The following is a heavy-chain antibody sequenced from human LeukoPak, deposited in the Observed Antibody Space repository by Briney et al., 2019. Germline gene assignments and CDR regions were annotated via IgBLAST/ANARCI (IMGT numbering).Heavy chain of an antibody. J-gene: IGHJ5*02. Sequence: SETLSLTCAVYGGSFSGYYWSWIRQPLGKGLEWIGEINHSGSTNYNPSLKSRVTISVDTSKNQFSLKLSFVTAADTAVYYCAREWGYCSGGSCYSWFDPWGQGTLVTVSS. CDR1: GGSFSGYY. CDR2: INHSGST. D-gene: IGHD2-15*01. CDR3: AREWGYCSGGSCYSWFDP. V-gene: IGHV4-34*01.